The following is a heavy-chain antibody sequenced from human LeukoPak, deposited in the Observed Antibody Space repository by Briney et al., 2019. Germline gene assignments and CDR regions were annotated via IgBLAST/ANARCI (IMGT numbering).Heavy chain of an antibody. V-gene: IGHV4-31*03. D-gene: IGHD2-2*01. CDR2: IYYSGST. J-gene: IGHJ4*02. CDR1: GGSISSGGYY. Sequence: SETLSLTCTVSGGSISSGGYYWSWIRQHPGKGLEWIGYIYYSGSTYYNPSLKSRVTISVDTSKNQFSLKLSSVTAADTAVYYCATVPAAIRAVDYWGQGTLVTVSS. CDR3: ATVPAAIRAVDY.